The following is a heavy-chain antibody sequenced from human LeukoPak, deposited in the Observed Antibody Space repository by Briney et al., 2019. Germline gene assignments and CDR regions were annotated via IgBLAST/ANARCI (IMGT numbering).Heavy chain of an antibody. J-gene: IGHJ5*01. CDR1: GFTFTTYW. Sequence: GGSLRLSCAASGFTFTTYWMSWVRQAPGQGLEWVANIKQDGSEKYYVDSVRGRFTISRDNANNSVYLQMDSLRAEDTAVYYCAKSCGGWFDSWGQGTLVTVSS. CDR3: AKSCGGWFDS. V-gene: IGHV3-7*02. CDR2: IKQDGSEK. D-gene: IGHD3-10*01.